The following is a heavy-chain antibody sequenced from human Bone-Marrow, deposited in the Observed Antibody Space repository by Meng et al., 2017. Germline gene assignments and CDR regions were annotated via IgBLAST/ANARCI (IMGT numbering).Heavy chain of an antibody. CDR1: GYPFTSYA. J-gene: IGHJ5*02. CDR2: INAGNGNT. CDR3: ASGLSGSYQNWFDP. V-gene: IGHV1-3*01. Sequence: QVWVVQSGTEVKKPGASVNVSCKASGYPFTSYAIHWVRQAPGQRPEWMGWINAGNGNTEDSQKFQGRVTITRDTSASTAYMELSSLTSEDTAVYYCASGLSGSYQNWFDPWGQGTLVTVSS. D-gene: IGHD1-26*01.